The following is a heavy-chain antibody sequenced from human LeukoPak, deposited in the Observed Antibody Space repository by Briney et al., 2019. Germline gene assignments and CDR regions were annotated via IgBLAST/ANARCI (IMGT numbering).Heavy chain of an antibody. CDR3: AKVDYYDSSGYPAGLDY. Sequence: GGSLRLSCAASGFTVSSNSMSWVRQAPGLGLEWVSVIYGGGSTYYADSVKGRFTISRDNSKNTLYLQMNSLRAEDTAVYYCAKVDYYDSSGYPAGLDYWGQGTLVTVSS. D-gene: IGHD3-22*01. J-gene: IGHJ4*02. CDR1: GFTVSSNS. CDR2: IYGGGST. V-gene: IGHV3-66*01.